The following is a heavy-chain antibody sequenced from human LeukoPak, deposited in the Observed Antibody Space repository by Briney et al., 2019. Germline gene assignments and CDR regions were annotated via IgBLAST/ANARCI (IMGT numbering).Heavy chain of an antibody. J-gene: IGHJ4*02. V-gene: IGHV3-30*18. Sequence: GKSLRLSCAASGFTFRSYGMHWVRQAPGKGLEWVAVIPYDGSNKYYVDSVKSRFTISRDSSKNTLYLQMNSLRAEDTAVYYCAKESKETTRYYFDSWGQGTLVTVSS. CDR3: AKESKETTRYYFDS. CDR1: GFTFRSYG. CDR2: IPYDGSNK. D-gene: IGHD4-11*01.